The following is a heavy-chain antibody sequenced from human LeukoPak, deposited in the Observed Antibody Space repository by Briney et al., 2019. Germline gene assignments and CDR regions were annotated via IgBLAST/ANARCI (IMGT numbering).Heavy chain of an antibody. D-gene: IGHD3-16*01. J-gene: IGHJ3*02. V-gene: IGHV3-7*01. CDR1: GFTFSSYW. CDR2: IRQDGSEK. Sequence: GGSLRLSCAASGFTFSSYWMSWVRQAPGKGLEWVANIRQDGSEKYYVDSVKGRFTISRDNAKNSLYLQMNSLRAEDTAVYYCARPYYVWGSTNAFDIWGQGTMVTVSS. CDR3: ARPYYVWGSTNAFDI.